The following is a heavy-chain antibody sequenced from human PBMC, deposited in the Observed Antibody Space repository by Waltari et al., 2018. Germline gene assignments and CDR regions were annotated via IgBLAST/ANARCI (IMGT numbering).Heavy chain of an antibody. D-gene: IGHD5-18*01. Sequence: QVQLVESGGGVVQPGRSLRLSCATSGFSFSSYGMHWVRQAPGKRLEGVSVRSYDGSNKYYADSVKGRFTVSRDNSNNTLYLEMNSLRPEDMAVFYCAKASNKYGYGYAPLDYWGQGTLVTVSS. CDR1: GFSFSSYG. CDR2: RSYDGSNK. CDR3: AKASNKYGYGYAPLDY. V-gene: IGHV3-30*18. J-gene: IGHJ4*02.